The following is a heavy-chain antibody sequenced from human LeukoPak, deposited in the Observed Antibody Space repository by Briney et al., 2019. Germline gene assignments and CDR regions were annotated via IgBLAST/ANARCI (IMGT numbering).Heavy chain of an antibody. Sequence: GESLRISCKASGYTFTHQWIGWVRQMSGSGLEWMGIIYPRDSDTIYSASFQGHVTISADTSINTAYLEWSSLEASDTAIYYCARHSDVIGEIWGQGTLVTVSS. CDR1: GYTFTHQW. D-gene: IGHD3-10*01. V-gene: IGHV5-51*01. CDR2: IYPRDSDT. CDR3: ARHSDVIGEI. J-gene: IGHJ4*02.